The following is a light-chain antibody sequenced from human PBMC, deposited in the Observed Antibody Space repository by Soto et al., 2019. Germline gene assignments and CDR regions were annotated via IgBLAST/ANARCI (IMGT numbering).Light chain of an antibody. V-gene: IGLV2-14*02. J-gene: IGLJ1*01. CDR2: EAT. Sequence: QSALTQPASVSGSPEQSITISCTGTSNDVGRYNLVSWYQQHPGKAPKVMIYEATKRPSGVPDRIFASKSDTTASLTVSGLQAEDEADYYCSSFAGTNSFVFGTGTKLTVL. CDR1: SNDVGRYNL. CDR3: SSFAGTNSFV.